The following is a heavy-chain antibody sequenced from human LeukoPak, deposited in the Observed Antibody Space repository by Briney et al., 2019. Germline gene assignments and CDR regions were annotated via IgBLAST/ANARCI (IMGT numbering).Heavy chain of an antibody. D-gene: IGHD1-26*01. Sequence: SETLSLTCTVSGGFISSSIYYWGWIRQPPGKGLEWIGSVYYSGNTYYNPSLKSRVTISVDTSNNQFSLKLTSVTAADTAVYYCARGRSYYVSYFDYWGQRTLVTVSS. CDR2: VYYSGNT. CDR1: GGFISSSIYY. V-gene: IGHV4-39*07. CDR3: ARGRSYYVSYFDY. J-gene: IGHJ4*02.